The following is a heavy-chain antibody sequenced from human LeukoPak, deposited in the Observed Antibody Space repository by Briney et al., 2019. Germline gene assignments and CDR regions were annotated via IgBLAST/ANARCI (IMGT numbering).Heavy chain of an antibody. CDR3: ARAAEWQWLVRGYYYYGMDV. Sequence: PGGSLRLSCAASGFTVSSNYMSWVRKAPGKGLEWVSVIYSGGSTYYADSVEGRFTISRDNSKNTLYLQMNSLRAEDTAVYYCARAAEWQWLVRGYYYYGMDVWGQGTTVTVSS. CDR2: IYSGGST. J-gene: IGHJ6*02. D-gene: IGHD6-19*01. CDR1: GFTVSSNY. V-gene: IGHV3-53*01.